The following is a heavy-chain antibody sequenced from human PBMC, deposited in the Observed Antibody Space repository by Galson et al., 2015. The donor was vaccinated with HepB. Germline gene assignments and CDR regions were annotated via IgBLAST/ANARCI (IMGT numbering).Heavy chain of an antibody. CDR3: ARLEVGYLEDYNYMDV. Sequence: QSGAEVKKPGESLRISCKGSGYSFTSYWISWVRQMPGKGLEWMGRIDPSDSYTNYSPSFQGHVTISADKSISTAYLQWSSLKASDTAMYYCARLEVGYLEDYNYMDVWGKGTTVTVSS. J-gene: IGHJ6*03. V-gene: IGHV5-10-1*01. D-gene: IGHD5-18*01. CDR1: GYSFTSYW. CDR2: IDPSDSYT.